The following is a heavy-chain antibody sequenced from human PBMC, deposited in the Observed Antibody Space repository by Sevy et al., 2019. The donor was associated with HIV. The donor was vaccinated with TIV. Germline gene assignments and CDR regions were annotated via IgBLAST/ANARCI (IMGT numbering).Heavy chain of an antibody. J-gene: IGHJ4*02. D-gene: IGHD1-1*01. CDR2: LKHKAYGGTL. V-gene: IGHV3-49*04. CDR3: TRWKGAQSIIDY. Sequence: GGSLRLSCTGSGFTFGDYAMSWVRQAPGKGLEWVAFLKHKAYGGTLDYAASVKGRFSISRDDSKSIAHLQMNDLKTEDTAIYYSTRWKGAQSIIDYWGQGALVTVSS. CDR1: GFTFGDYA.